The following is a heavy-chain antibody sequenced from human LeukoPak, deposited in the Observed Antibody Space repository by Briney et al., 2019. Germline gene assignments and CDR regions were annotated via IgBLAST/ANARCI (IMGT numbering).Heavy chain of an antibody. CDR3: ANYAYGDYADY. CDR2: ITSTSSDI. D-gene: IGHD4-17*01. J-gene: IGHJ4*02. V-gene: IGHV3-21*04. CDR1: EFTFSSHA. Sequence: GGSLRLSCAASEFTFSSHAMIWVRQAPGKGLEWVSSITSTSSDIFYTDSVKGRFTISRDNSKNTLYLQMNSLRAEDTAVYYCANYAYGDYADYWGQGTLVTVSS.